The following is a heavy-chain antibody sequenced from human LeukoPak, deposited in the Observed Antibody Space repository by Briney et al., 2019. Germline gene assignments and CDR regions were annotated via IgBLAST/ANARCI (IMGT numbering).Heavy chain of an antibody. D-gene: IGHD2-15*01. CDR1: GGSIKSNNW. CDR2: INTDGSST. CDR3: ASPKRGGAFDM. J-gene: IGHJ3*02. V-gene: IGHV3-74*01. Sequence: PSGTLSLTCAVSGGSIKSNNWWSWVRQPPGKGLEWVSRINTDGSSTNYADSVKGRFTISRDNAKNTLYLQMNSLRAEDTAVYYCASPKRGGAFDMWGQGTVVTVSS.